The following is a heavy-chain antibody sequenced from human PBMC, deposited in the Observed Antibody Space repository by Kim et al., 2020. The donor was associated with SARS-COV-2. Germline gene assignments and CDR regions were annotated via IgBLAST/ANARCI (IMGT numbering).Heavy chain of an antibody. J-gene: IGHJ4*02. Sequence: GGSLRLSCAASGFTFSNAWMSWVRQAPGKGLEWVGRIKSKTDGGTTDYAAPVKGRFTISRDDSKNTLYLQMNSLKTEDTAVYYCTTGLSGIVGAIQSRVDYWGQGTLVTVSS. CDR3: TTGLSGIVGAIQSRVDY. D-gene: IGHD1-26*01. CDR1: GFTFSNAW. CDR2: IKSKTDGGTT. V-gene: IGHV3-15*01.